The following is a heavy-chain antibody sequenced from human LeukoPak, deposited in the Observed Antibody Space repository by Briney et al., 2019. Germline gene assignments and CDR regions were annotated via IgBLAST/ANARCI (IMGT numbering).Heavy chain of an antibody. CDR2: ISGSGGST. CDR1: GFTFSSYS. D-gene: IGHD6-19*01. Sequence: GGSLRLSCAASGFTFSSYSMNWVRQAPGKGLEWVSAISGSGGSTYYADSVKGRFTISRDNSKNTLYLQMNSLRAEDTAVYYCAKATVAVAGRFFDYWGQGTLVTVSS. J-gene: IGHJ4*02. V-gene: IGHV3-23*01. CDR3: AKATVAVAGRFFDY.